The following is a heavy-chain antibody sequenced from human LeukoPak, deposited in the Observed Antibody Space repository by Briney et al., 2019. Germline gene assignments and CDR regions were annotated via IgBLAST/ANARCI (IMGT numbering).Heavy chain of an antibody. CDR1: GFTFSSYS. Sequence: RSGGSLRLSCAASGFTFSSYSMNWARQAPGKGLEWVSYISSSSSTIYYADSVKGRFTMSRDNAKNSLSLQMNSLRAEDTAVYYCARDHGDGIAVNYWGQGTLVTVSS. D-gene: IGHD6-19*01. CDR3: ARDHGDGIAVNY. V-gene: IGHV3-48*04. CDR2: ISSSSSTI. J-gene: IGHJ4*02.